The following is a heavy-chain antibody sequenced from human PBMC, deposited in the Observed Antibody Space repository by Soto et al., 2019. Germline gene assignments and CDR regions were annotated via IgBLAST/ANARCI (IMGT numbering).Heavy chain of an antibody. J-gene: IGHJ5*02. Sequence: SETLSLTCTVSGGSISNYYWTWVRQPPGKGLEWIGYVYYSGSTNYNPSLESRVTISIDASKNQFSLKMKSVTAADTAIYYCVRDYLLTGFDPWGQGALVTVSS. CDR3: VRDYLLTGFDP. D-gene: IGHD3-9*01. CDR1: GGSISNYY. V-gene: IGHV4-59*01. CDR2: VYYSGST.